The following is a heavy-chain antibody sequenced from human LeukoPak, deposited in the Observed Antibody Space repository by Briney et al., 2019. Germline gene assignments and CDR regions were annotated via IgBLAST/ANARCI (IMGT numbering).Heavy chain of an antibody. CDR1: GFTFSSYG. Sequence: GGSLRLSCAASGFTFSSYGMHWVCQAPGKGLEWVTFIRYDGSNKYYADSVKGRFTMSRDNSKNTLYLQMNSLRAEDTAVYYCAKETYSSAWFFDYWGQGTLVTVSS. J-gene: IGHJ4*02. V-gene: IGHV3-30*02. D-gene: IGHD6-19*01. CDR3: AKETYSSAWFFDY. CDR2: IRYDGSNK.